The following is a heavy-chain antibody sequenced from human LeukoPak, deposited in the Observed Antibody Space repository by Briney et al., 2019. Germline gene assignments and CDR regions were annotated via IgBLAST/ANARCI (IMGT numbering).Heavy chain of an antibody. CDR2: IDWDDEE. D-gene: IGHD3-10*01. J-gene: IGHJ6*03. V-gene: IGHV2-70*17. CDR1: GFSLSTSGLC. Sequence: SGPALVTPTQTLTLTCTFSGFSLSTSGLCVSWMRQPPGKALEWLARIDWDDEELYSTSLKTRLSISKDTSKNQVVLTMTNMDPVDTATYFCARANRKIVSGSGRNYYYMDVWGKGTTVTVSS. CDR3: ARANRKIVSGSGRNYYYMDV.